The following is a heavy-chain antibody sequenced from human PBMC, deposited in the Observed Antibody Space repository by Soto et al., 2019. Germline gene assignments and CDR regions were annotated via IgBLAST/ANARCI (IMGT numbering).Heavy chain of an antibody. Sequence: QVQLVGSGGGVVQLGRSLRLSCAASGFTFSNYGMHWVRQAPGKGLEWVAVISYDGSNKSYADSVKGRFTISRDNSENTLYLQMDSLRAEDTAVYYCAKDHLPTTVTTPWFDPWGQGTLVTVSS. CDR3: AKDHLPTTVTTPWFDP. D-gene: IGHD4-17*01. CDR2: ISYDGSNK. V-gene: IGHV3-30*18. J-gene: IGHJ5*02. CDR1: GFTFSNYG.